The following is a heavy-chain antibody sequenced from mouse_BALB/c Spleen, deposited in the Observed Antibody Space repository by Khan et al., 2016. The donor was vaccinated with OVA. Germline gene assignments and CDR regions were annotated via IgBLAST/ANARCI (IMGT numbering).Heavy chain of an antibody. CDR2: INPNNGGT. D-gene: IGHD2-1*01. V-gene: IGHV1S81*02. J-gene: IGHJ4*01. CDR1: GYTFTSYW. Sequence: VQLQQSGAELVKPGASVRLSCKASGYTFTSYWMQWVKLRPGQGFEWIGEINPNNGGTNYNEKFKRKATLTVDTSSSTAYMQLSSLTSEGSAVYYCTIGNYPYDAMDYGGQGTSVTVSS. CDR3: TIGNYPYDAMDY.